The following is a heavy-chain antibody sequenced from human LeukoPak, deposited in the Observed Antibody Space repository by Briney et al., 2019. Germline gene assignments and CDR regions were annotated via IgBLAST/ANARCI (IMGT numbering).Heavy chain of an antibody. CDR1: GDSVSSNSAA. D-gene: IGHD3-22*01. V-gene: IGHV6-1*01. CDR2: TYYRSKWYN. Sequence: SQTLSLTFAISGDSVSSNSAAWNWIRQSPSRGLEWLGRTYYRSKWYNDYAVSVKSRITINPGTSKNHFSLQLNSVTPEDTAVYYCARDRDYYDSSGYPSGAFDIWGQGTMVTVSS. CDR3: ARDRDYYDSSGYPSGAFDI. J-gene: IGHJ3*02.